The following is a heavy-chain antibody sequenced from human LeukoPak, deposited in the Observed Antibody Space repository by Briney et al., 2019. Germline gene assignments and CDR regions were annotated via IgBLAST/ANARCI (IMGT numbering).Heavy chain of an antibody. Sequence: GGSLRLSCAASGFTVRSNYMSWVRQAPGKGLEWVSGINWNGGSTGYADSVKGRFTISRDNAKNSLYLQMNSLRAEDTALYYCARTAYYYDSSGYHGGFDYWGQGTLVTVSS. CDR2: INWNGGST. CDR1: GFTVRSNY. D-gene: IGHD3-22*01. CDR3: ARTAYYYDSSGYHGGFDY. J-gene: IGHJ4*02. V-gene: IGHV3-20*04.